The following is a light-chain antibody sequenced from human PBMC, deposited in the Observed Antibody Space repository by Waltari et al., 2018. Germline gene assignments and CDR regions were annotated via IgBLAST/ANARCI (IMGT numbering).Light chain of an antibody. CDR3: ISYRADSTYV. V-gene: IGLV2-14*03. CDR2: GGT. J-gene: IGLJ1*01. Sequence: QSALAHSASFCATPGQSTTLSCTGTRSDDGGYNYVSSYQQHPDKAPKLLIYGGTNRPSGVSNRFSGSKSGNTASLTISGLQAEDEADYYCISYRADSTYVFGTGTKVTVL. CDR1: RSDDGGYNY.